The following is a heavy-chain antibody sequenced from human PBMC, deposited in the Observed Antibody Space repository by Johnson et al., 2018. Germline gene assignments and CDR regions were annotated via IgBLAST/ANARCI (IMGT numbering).Heavy chain of an antibody. CDR1: GFTFSSYA. CDR3: AAINWASGAFDI. Sequence: VQLVQSGGGLVQPGRSLRLSCAASGFTFSSYAMSWVRQAPGKGLEWVSAISGSGGSTYYAASVKGLFTISRDNSKNTLYLQMNSRRAEDTAVYYCAAINWASGAFDIWGQGTMVTVSS. CDR2: ISGSGGST. D-gene: IGHD7-27*01. V-gene: IGHV3-23*04. J-gene: IGHJ3*02.